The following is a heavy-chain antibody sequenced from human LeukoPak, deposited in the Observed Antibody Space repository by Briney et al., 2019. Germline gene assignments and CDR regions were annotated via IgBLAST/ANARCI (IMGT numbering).Heavy chain of an antibody. V-gene: IGHV3-30*18. CDR1: GFTFSSYG. J-gene: IGHJ6*02. CDR2: ISYDGSNK. D-gene: IGHD3-16*01. CDR3: AKDLTYYYGMDV. Sequence: GGSLRLSCAASGFTFSSYGMHWVRQAPGKGLEWVAVISYDGSNKYYADSVKGRFTISRDNSKSTLYLQMNSLRAEDTAVYYCAKDLTYYYGMDVWGQGTTVTVSS.